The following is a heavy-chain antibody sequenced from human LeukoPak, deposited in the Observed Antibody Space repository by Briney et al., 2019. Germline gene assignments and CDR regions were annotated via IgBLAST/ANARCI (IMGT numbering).Heavy chain of an antibody. CDR3: ARDLLADIYTKDSYFYIAV. D-gene: IGHD3-3*02. V-gene: IGHV1-69*13. CDR2: IIPMFGTA. Sequence: GASVKVSCKASGYTFTSYVINWVRQAPGQGLEWMGGIIPMFGTANYTRRFQGRITIIADESTSTTYMELSSLKSEDTAVYYCARDLLADIYTKDSYFYIAVWGKGTTVTVSS. J-gene: IGHJ6*03. CDR1: GYTFTSYV.